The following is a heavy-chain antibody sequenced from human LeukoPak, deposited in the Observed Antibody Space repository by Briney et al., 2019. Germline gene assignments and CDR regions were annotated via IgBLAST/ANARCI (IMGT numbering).Heavy chain of an antibody. CDR3: ARKSYYGSGSYRIDYGMDV. CDR2: INHSGST. V-gene: IGHV4-34*01. Sequence: SETLSLTCAVYGGSLSGYYWSWIRQPPGKGREWIGEINHSGSTNYNPSLKSRVTISVDTSKNQFSLKLSSVTAADTAVYYCARKSYYGSGSYRIDYGMDVWGKGTTVTVSS. D-gene: IGHD3-10*01. CDR1: GGSLSGYY. J-gene: IGHJ6*04.